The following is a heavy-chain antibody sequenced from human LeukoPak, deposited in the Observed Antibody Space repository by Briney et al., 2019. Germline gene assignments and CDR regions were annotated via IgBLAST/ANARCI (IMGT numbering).Heavy chain of an antibody. J-gene: IGHJ4*02. CDR1: GYTFTGYY. D-gene: IGHD5-24*01. V-gene: IGHV1-2*02. CDR2: INPNSGGT. Sequence: ASVKVSCKASGYTFTGYYMHWVRQAPGQGLEWMGWINPNSGGTNYAQKFQGRVTMTRDTSISTAYMELSRLRSDDTAVYYCARVELGSGDGYGDYWGQGTLSPSPQ. CDR3: ARVELGSGDGYGDY.